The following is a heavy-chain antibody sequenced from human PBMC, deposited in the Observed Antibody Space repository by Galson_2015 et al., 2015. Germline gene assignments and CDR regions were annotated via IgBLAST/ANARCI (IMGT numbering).Heavy chain of an antibody. J-gene: IGHJ3*02. V-gene: IGHV3-21*01. CDR3: ARDTAAASDAFDI. CDR2: ISSSSSYI. Sequence: SLRLSCAASGFAFSSYRMNWVRQAPGKGLEWVSSISSSSSYIYYADSVKGRFTISRDNAKNSLYPQMNSLRAEDTAVYYCARDTAAASDAFDIWGQGTMVTVSS. CDR1: GFAFSSYR. D-gene: IGHD6-13*01.